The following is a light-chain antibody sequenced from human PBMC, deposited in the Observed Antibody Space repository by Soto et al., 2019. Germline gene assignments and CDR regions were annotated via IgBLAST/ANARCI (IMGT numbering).Light chain of an antibody. Sequence: DIVMTQSPLSLPVTPGEPAAISCRSSQSLLHSNGYNYLDWYLQKPGQSPQLLIYLGSNRASGVPDRFSGSGSGTDFTLKISRAEAEDVGDYYRMQALQPPLTFGQGTKVEIK. V-gene: IGKV2-28*01. CDR2: LGS. J-gene: IGKJ1*01. CDR1: QSLLHSNGYNY. CDR3: MQALQPPLT.